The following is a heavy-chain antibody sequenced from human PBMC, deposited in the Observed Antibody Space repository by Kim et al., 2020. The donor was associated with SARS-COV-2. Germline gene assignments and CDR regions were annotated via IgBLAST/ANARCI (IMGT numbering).Heavy chain of an antibody. J-gene: IGHJ4*02. CDR1: GFTFSSYG. CDR2: ISYDGSNK. CDR3: AKVDDFWSGQIDY. D-gene: IGHD3-3*01. V-gene: IGHV3-30*18. Sequence: GGSLRLSCAASGFTFSSYGMHWVRQAPGKGLEWVAVISYDGSNKYYADSVKGRFTSSRDNSKNTLYLQMNSLRAEDTAVYYCAKVDDFWSGQIDYWGQGTLVTVSS.